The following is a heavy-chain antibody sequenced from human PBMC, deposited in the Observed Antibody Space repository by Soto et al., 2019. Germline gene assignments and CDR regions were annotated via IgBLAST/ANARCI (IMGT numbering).Heavy chain of an antibody. CDR2: IYYSGRT. V-gene: IGHV4-59*01. J-gene: IGHJ5*02. D-gene: IGHD6-13*01. Sequence: SETLSLTCTVSGGSISSYYWSWIRQPPGKGLEWIGYIYYSGRTNYNPSLKSRVTISVDTSKNQFSLKLSSVTAADTAVYYCARVESIAAAPRWFDPWGQGTLVTVSS. CDR3: ARVESIAAAPRWFDP. CDR1: GGSISSYY.